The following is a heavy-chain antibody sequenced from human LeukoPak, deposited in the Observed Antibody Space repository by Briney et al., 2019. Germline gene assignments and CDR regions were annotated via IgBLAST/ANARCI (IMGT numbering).Heavy chain of an antibody. CDR3: ARAVAAAGNDY. D-gene: IGHD6-13*01. V-gene: IGHV1-3*01. Sequence: ASVEVSCKASGYTFTSYAMHWVRQAPGQRLEWMGWINAGNGNTKYSQKFQGRVTITRDTSASTAYMELSSLRSEDTAVYYCARAVAAAGNDYWGQGTLVTVSS. J-gene: IGHJ4*02. CDR2: INAGNGNT. CDR1: GYTFTSYA.